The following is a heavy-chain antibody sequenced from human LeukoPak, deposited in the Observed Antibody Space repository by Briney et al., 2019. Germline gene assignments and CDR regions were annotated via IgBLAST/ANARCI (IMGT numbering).Heavy chain of an antibody. V-gene: IGHV3-23*01. Sequence: PGGSLRLSCAASGFTFSNYAMSWVRQAPGKGLEWVSGISGSGGNTFYADSVKGRFTISRDNSKKMVYLQMNSLRADDTAVYYCAKDPRTAGWGCFDYWGQGTLVTVSS. D-gene: IGHD6-13*01. CDR1: GFTFSNYA. CDR2: ISGSGGNT. CDR3: AKDPRTAGWGCFDY. J-gene: IGHJ4*02.